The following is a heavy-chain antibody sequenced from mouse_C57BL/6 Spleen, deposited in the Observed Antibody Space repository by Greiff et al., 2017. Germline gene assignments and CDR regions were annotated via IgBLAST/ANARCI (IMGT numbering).Heavy chain of an antibody. V-gene: IGHV1-81*01. CDR2: IYPRSGNT. Sequence: QVQLQQSGAELARPGASVKLSCKASGYTLTSYGISWVKQRTGQGLEWIGEIYPRSGNTYYNEKFKGKATLTADKSSSTAYMELRSLTSEDSAVYFCAREGDGSYYYAMDYWGQGTSVTVSS. J-gene: IGHJ4*01. CDR3: AREGDGSYYYAMDY. D-gene: IGHD2-3*01. CDR1: GYTLTSYG.